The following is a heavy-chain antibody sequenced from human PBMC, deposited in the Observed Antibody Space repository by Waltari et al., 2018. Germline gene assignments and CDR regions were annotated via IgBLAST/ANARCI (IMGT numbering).Heavy chain of an antibody. CDR3: ARKREYNWNYGAFDI. V-gene: IGHV4-31*03. CDR2: IYYSGST. CDR1: GGSISSGGYY. Sequence: QVQLQESGPGLVKPSQTLSLTYTVSGGSISSGGYYWSWIRQHPGKGLEWIGYIYYSGSTYYNPSLKSRVTISVDTSKNQFSLKLSSVTAADTAVYYCARKREYNWNYGAFDIWGQGTMVTVSS. J-gene: IGHJ3*02. D-gene: IGHD1-7*01.